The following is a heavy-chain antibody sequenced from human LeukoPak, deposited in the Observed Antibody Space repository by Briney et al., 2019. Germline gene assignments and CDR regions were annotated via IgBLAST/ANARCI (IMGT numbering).Heavy chain of an antibody. J-gene: IGHJ6*02. V-gene: IGHV3-43*02. D-gene: IGHD3-10*01. CDR1: GFTFDDYA. Sequence: GGSLRLSCAASGFTFDDYAMHWVRQAPGKGLEWVSLISGDGYSTYYADSVKGRFTISRDNSKSSLYLQMNSLRTKDTALYYCAKSRGGPTMVRGVTSATDVYGMDVWGQGTTVTVSS. CDR2: ISGDGYST. CDR3: AKSRGGPTMVRGVTSATDVYGMDV.